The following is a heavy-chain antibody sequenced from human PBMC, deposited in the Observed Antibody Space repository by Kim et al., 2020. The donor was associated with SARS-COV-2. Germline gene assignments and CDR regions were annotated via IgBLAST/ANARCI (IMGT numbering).Heavy chain of an antibody. CDR1: GFTFDDYV. CDR2: ISWDGGST. V-gene: IGHV3-43D*03. J-gene: IGHJ4*02. D-gene: IGHD3-9*01. CDR3: AAPRLRYFDWLLYPFDY. Sequence: GGSLRLSCAASGFTFDDYVMHWVRQAPGKGLEWVSLISWDGGSTYYADSVKGRFTISRDNSKNSLYLQMNSLRAEDTALYYCAAPRLRYFDWLLYPFDYWGQGTLVTVSS.